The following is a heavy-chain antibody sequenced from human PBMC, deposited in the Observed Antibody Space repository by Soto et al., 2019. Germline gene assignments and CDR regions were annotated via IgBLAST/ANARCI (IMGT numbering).Heavy chain of an antibody. Sequence: QVQLLQSGAEVKKPGSSVKVSCTASGDTFNFYTISWVRQAPGQGPEWMGRIIPMLGMSNYAQNFQGRVTMIAEKSTSTAYRELSSLRSEDTALYYCATNYGSGSAHFDNWGQGTLVTVSS. J-gene: IGHJ4*02. CDR1: GDTFNFYT. CDR2: IIPMLGMS. V-gene: IGHV1-69*02. D-gene: IGHD3-10*01. CDR3: ATNYGSGSAHFDN.